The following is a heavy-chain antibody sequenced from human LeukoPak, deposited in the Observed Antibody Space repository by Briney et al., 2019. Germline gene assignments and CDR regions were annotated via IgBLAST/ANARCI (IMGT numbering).Heavy chain of an antibody. D-gene: IGHD3-9*01. CDR2: INPSGGSI. CDR1: GNTFTNYY. Sequence: ASVKVSCKASGNTFTNYYMHWVRQAPGRGLEWMGIINPSGGSITYAQKFQGRVTMTRDTSTSTVYMELSSLRSEDTAVYYCATDDILTGSSEFDYWGQGTLVTVSS. J-gene: IGHJ4*02. CDR3: ATDDILTGSSEFDY. V-gene: IGHV1-46*01.